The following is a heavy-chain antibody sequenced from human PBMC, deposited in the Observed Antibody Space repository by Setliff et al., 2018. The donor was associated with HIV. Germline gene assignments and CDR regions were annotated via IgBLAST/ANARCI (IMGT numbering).Heavy chain of an antibody. CDR1: GFSFSDAW. D-gene: IGHD3-3*01. V-gene: IGHV3-15*01. CDR3: IDFFAF. J-gene: IGHJ4*02. CDR2: IRSEAAGGTT. Sequence: GESLKISCVGSGFSFSDAWMSWVRQAPGKGLEWIGRIRSEAAGGTTDYAAPVKGRFTISRDDSKNTLYLQMNSLKIDDTAVYYCIDFFAFWGPGTLVTVS.